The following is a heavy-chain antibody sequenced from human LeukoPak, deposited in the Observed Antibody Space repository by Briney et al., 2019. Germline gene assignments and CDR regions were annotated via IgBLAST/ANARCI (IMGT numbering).Heavy chain of an antibody. V-gene: IGHV3-21*01. J-gene: IGHJ6*02. Sequence: GVSLRLSCAASGFTSNSNSMHGARQAPGKGLEWFSSISGSGTYTYYADSVKGRFTISRDNAKNSLYLQMNSLRAEDTAVYYCARDGLPYDYAMDVWGQGTTVT. CDR1: GFTSNSNS. CDR2: ISGSGTYT. CDR3: ARDGLPYDYAMDV.